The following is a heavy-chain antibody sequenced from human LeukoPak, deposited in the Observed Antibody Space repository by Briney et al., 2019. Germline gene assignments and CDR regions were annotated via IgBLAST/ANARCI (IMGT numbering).Heavy chain of an antibody. CDR2: IYYSGRT. V-gene: IGHV4-59*01. CDR1: GGSISSDY. CDR3: ARDLEEREKGARPFDP. D-gene: IGHD1-26*01. J-gene: IGHJ5*02. Sequence: SETLSLTCTVSGGSISSDYWSWIRQPPGKGLEWIGYIYYSGRTYYNPSLKSRITISVDTSKNQFYLKLSSVTAADTAVYYCARDLEEREKGARPFDPWGQETLVTVSS.